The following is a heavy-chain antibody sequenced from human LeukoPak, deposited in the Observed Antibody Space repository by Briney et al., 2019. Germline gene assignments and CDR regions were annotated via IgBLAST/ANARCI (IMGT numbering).Heavy chain of an antibody. Sequence: GATVKVSCKASGCTFTSYDINWVRQATGQGLEWMGWMNPNSGNTGYAQKFQGRVTMTRNTSISTAYMELSSLRSEDTAVYYCARGGYSGYVFDYWGQGTLVTVSS. CDR3: ARGGYSGYVFDY. V-gene: IGHV1-8*01. J-gene: IGHJ4*02. CDR2: MNPNSGNT. CDR1: GCTFTSYD. D-gene: IGHD5-12*01.